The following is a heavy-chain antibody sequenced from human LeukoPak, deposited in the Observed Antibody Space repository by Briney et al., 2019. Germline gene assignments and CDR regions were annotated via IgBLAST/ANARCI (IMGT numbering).Heavy chain of an antibody. Sequence: PVKVSCKASGGTFSSYAISWVRQAPGQGLEWMGRIIPIFGTANYAQKFQGRVTITTDESTSTAYMELSSLRSEDTAVYYCAASSYYYDSSGYYSTLDYWGQGTLVTVSS. V-gene: IGHV1-69*05. CDR3: AASSYYYDSSGYYSTLDY. D-gene: IGHD3-22*01. CDR1: GGTFSSYA. CDR2: IIPIFGTA. J-gene: IGHJ4*02.